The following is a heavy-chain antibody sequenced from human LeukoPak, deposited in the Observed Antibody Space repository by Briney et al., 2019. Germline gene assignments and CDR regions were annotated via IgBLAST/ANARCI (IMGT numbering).Heavy chain of an antibody. V-gene: IGHV1-69*05. CDR1: GGTFSSYA. J-gene: IGHJ4*02. CDR3: AILQLLGPLDY. CDR2: IIPIFGTA. D-gene: IGHD2-2*01. Sequence: ASVKVSCKASGGTFSSYAISWVRQAPGQGLEWMGGIIPIFGTANYAQKFQGRVTITTDESTSTAYMELSSLRSEDTAVYYCAILQLLGPLDYWGQGTLVTVSS.